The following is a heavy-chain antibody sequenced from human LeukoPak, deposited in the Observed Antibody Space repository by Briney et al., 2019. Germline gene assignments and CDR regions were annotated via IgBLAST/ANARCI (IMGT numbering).Heavy chain of an antibody. CDR1: GFTFSNYA. D-gene: IGHD2-2*01. J-gene: IGHJ3*02. CDR2: ISGSGGST. CDR3: AKDRRLGYCTSTSCASFDM. V-gene: IGHV3-23*01. Sequence: GGSLRLSCAASGFTFSNYAMSWVRQAPGKGLEWLSAISGSGGSTYYADSVKGQFTISRDNSMSSLYLQMNSLRAEDTAVYYCAKDRRLGYCTSTSCASFDMWGQGTLVTVSS.